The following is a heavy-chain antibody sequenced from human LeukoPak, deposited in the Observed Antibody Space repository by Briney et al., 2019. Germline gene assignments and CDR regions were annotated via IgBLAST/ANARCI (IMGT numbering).Heavy chain of an antibody. CDR2: IYSGGST. D-gene: IGHD3-16*01. Sequence: GGSLRLSCAASGFTVSSNYMSWVRQAPGKGLEWVSVIYSGGSTYYADSVKGRFTISRDNSKNTLYLQMNSLRAEDTAVYYCASATGFGGDAFDIWGQGTMVTVSS. J-gene: IGHJ3*02. CDR1: GFTVSSNY. V-gene: IGHV3-66*01. CDR3: ASATGFGGDAFDI.